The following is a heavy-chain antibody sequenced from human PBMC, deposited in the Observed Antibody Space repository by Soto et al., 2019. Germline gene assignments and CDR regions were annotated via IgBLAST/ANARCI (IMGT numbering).Heavy chain of an antibody. D-gene: IGHD2-2*01. CDR3: ANPYCSSTSCYHYYYAMDV. V-gene: IGHV3-48*01. CDR2: ISSSSSTT. CDR1: GFTFSSYS. J-gene: IGHJ6*02. Sequence: GGSLRLSCAASGFTFSSYSMNWVRQAPGKGLEWVSYISSSSSTTYYADSVKGRFTISRDNAKNSLYLQMNSLRAEDTAVYYCANPYCSSTSCYHYYYAMDVWGQGTTVTVSS.